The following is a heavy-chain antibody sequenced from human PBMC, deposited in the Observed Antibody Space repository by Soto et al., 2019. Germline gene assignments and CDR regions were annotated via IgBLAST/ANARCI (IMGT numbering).Heavy chain of an antibody. Sequence: SETLSLTCAVYGGSFSGYYWSWTRQPPGKGLEWIGEINHSGSTNYNPSLKSRVTISVDTSKNQFSLKLSSVTAADTAVYYCVRAYCSSTSCYYNNWFDPWGQGTLLTVSS. CDR2: INHSGST. CDR1: GGSFSGYY. J-gene: IGHJ5*02. CDR3: VRAYCSSTSCYYNNWFDP. V-gene: IGHV4-34*01. D-gene: IGHD2-2*01.